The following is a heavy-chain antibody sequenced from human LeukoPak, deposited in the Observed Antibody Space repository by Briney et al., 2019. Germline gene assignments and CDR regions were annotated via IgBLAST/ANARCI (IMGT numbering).Heavy chain of an antibody. Sequence: ASVKVSCKASGYTFTSYGISWVRQAPGQGLEWMGWISAYNGNTNYAQKLQGRVTMTTDTSTSTAYMEMSSLRSEDTAVYYCARVRGEWFGELYSYDAFDIWGQGTMVTVSS. D-gene: IGHD3-10*01. V-gene: IGHV1-18*01. CDR2: ISAYNGNT. CDR1: GYTFTSYG. CDR3: ARVRGEWFGELYSYDAFDI. J-gene: IGHJ3*02.